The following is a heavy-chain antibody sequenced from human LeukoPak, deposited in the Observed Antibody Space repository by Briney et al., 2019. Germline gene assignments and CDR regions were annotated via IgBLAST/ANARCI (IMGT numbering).Heavy chain of an antibody. V-gene: IGHV3-74*01. CDR2: INSDGSST. CDR1: GFTFSSYW. J-gene: IGHJ5*02. Sequence: GGSLRLPCAASGFTFSSYWMHWVRQAPGKGLVWVSRINSDGSSTSYADSVKGRFTISRDNAKNTLYLQMNSLRAEDTAVYYCASGYANYNNWFDPWGQGTLVTVSS. CDR3: ASGYANYNNWFDP. D-gene: IGHD5-24*01.